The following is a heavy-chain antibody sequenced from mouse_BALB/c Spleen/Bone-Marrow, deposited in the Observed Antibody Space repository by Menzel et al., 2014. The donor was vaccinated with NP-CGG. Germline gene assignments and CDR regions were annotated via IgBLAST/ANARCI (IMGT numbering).Heavy chain of an antibody. D-gene: IGHD2-14*01. CDR3: ATYYRYDRRFAY. CDR1: GFNIKDTY. V-gene: IGHV14-3*02. J-gene: IGHJ3*01. CDR2: IDPANGNT. Sequence: EVQLQQSGAELVKPGASVKLSCTASGFNIKDTYMHWVKQRPEQGLEWIGRIDPANGNTKYDPKFQGKATITADTSSNTAYLQLSSLTSEDTAVYYCATYYRYDRRFAYWGQGTLVTV.